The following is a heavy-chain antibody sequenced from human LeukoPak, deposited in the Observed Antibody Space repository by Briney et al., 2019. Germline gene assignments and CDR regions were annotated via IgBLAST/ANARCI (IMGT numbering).Heavy chain of an antibody. D-gene: IGHD6-19*01. J-gene: IGHJ4*02. CDR2: IDPSVSYT. V-gene: IGHV5-10-1*01. CDR1: GYSFTSYW. CDR3: ARRVREAVAGEDY. Sequence: GESLKISCKGSGYSFTSYWINWVRQMPGKGLEWMGRIDPSVSYTNYSPSFQGHVTISADKSISTAYLQWSSLKASDTAMYYCARRVREAVAGEDYWGQGTLVTVST.